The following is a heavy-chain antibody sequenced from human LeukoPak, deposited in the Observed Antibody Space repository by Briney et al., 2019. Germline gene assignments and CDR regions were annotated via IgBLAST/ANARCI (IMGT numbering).Heavy chain of an antibody. CDR3: ARIPLDSSGYYYAGDGFDI. CDR2: IDPSDSYT. Sequence: HGESLKISCQGSGYSFTSYWITWVRQMPGKGLEWMGKIDPSDSYTNYSPSLQGHVTISADKSISTAYLQWSSLKASNTAMYYCARIPLDSSGYYYAGDGFDIWGQGTMVTVS. CDR1: GYSFTSYW. J-gene: IGHJ3*02. D-gene: IGHD3-22*01. V-gene: IGHV5-10-1*01.